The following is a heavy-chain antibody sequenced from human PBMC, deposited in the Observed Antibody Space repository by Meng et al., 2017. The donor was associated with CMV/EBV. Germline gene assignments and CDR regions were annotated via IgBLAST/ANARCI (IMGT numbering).Heavy chain of an antibody. V-gene: IGHV4-39*07. CDR3: ARAAGGHDFWSGYPPGRFDP. D-gene: IGHD3-3*01. CDR2: IYYSGST. J-gene: IGHJ5*02. Sequence: GSLRLSCTVSGGSISSSSYYWGWIRQPPGKGLEWIGSIYYSGSTYYNPSLKSRVTISVDTSKNQFSLKLSSVTAADTAVYYCARAAGGHDFWSGYPPGRFDPWGQETLVTVSS. CDR1: GGSISSSSYY.